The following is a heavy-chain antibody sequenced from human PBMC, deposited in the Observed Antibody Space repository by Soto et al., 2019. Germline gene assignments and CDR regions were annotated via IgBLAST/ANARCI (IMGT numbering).Heavy chain of an antibody. Sequence: QVQLVESGGGVIQHGRSLRLSCAASGFTFSSYAMHWVRQAPGKGLEGVAVISYDGSNKYYADSVKGRFTISRDNSKNTLYLQMNSLRAEDTAVYYCARDYYRFNSGYGFSMDVWGQGTTVTVSS. CDR2: ISYDGSNK. D-gene: IGHD5-12*01. CDR1: GFTFSSYA. J-gene: IGHJ6*02. V-gene: IGHV3-30-3*01. CDR3: ARDYYRFNSGYGFSMDV.